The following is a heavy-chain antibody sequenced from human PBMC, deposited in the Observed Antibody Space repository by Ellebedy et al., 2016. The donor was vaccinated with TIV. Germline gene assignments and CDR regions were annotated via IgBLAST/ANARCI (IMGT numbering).Heavy chain of an antibody. CDR1: GFTFSSYG. CDR2: ISYDGSNK. V-gene: IGHV3-30*18. Sequence: GGSLRLSCAASGFTFSSYGMHWARQAPGKGLEWVAVISYDGSNKYYADSVKGRFTISRDNSKNTLYLQMNSLRAEDTAVYYCAKELRSGFDYWGQGTLVTVSS. J-gene: IGHJ4*02. CDR3: AKELRSGFDY. D-gene: IGHD3-3*01.